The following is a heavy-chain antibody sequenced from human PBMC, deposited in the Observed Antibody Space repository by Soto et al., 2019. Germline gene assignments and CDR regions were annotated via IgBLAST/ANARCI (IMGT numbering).Heavy chain of an antibody. D-gene: IGHD2-15*01. J-gene: IGHJ5*02. V-gene: IGHV4-39*01. CDR1: GGSISSSSYY. Sequence: WETLSLTCTVSGGSISSSSYYWGWIRQPPGKGLEWIGSIYYSGSTYYNPSLKSRVTISVDTSKNQFSLKLSSVTAADTAVYYCARRTYEGYCSGGSCQEYNWFDPWGQGTLVTVSS. CDR3: ARRTYEGYCSGGSCQEYNWFDP. CDR2: IYYSGST.